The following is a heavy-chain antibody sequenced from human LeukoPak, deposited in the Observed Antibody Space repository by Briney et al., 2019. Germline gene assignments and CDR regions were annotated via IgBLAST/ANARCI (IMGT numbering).Heavy chain of an antibody. Sequence: PSETLSLTCTVSGGSISSSSYYWGWIRQPPGKGLEWIVSIYYSGSTYYNPSLKSRVTISVYTSKNQFSLKLSSVTAADTAVYYCARGIAAAGPFDYWGQGTLVTVSS. J-gene: IGHJ4*02. CDR3: ARGIAAAGPFDY. CDR2: IYYSGST. V-gene: IGHV4-39*01. D-gene: IGHD6-13*01. CDR1: GGSISSSSYY.